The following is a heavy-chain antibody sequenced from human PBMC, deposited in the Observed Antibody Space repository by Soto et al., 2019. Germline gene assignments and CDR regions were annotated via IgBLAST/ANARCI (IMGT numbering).Heavy chain of an antibody. J-gene: IGHJ6*03. V-gene: IGHV1-2*02. CDR1: GDSFSAYY. CDR2: INPNGGAT. D-gene: IGHD5-12*01. Sequence: QVQLVQSGAEVKKPGASVKVSCKTSGDSFSAYYLHWVRQAPGQGLEWLGWINPNGGATKYAQKFRGRVAMTRDTSIRTAYLEPTSLRSDDTAIYYCARESGGATATLDYYCFYMDVWGKGTTVTVSS. CDR3: ARESGGATATLDYYCFYMDV.